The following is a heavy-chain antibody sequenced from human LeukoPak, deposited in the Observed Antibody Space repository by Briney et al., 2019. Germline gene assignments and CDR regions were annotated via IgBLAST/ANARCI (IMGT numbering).Heavy chain of an antibody. Sequence: SETLSLTCAVYGGSFSGYYWSWIRQPPGKGLEWIGEINHSGSTNYNPSLKSRVTISVDTSKNQFSLKLSSVTAADTAVYYCARAFGRMWFGELHFDYWGQGTLVTVSS. V-gene: IGHV4-34*01. CDR1: GGSFSGYY. CDR2: INHSGST. J-gene: IGHJ4*02. D-gene: IGHD3-10*01. CDR3: ARAFGRMWFGELHFDY.